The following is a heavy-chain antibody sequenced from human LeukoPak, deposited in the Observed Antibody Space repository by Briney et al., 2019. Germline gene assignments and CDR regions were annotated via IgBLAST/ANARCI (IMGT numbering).Heavy chain of an antibody. Sequence: SETLSLTCAVYGGSFGGYYWSWIRQPPGKGLEWIGEISHSGGTDYNPSLKSRVTISVDTSRNQFSLKVSSVTAADTAVYYCARGRHWGAGADYWGQGTLVTVSS. D-gene: IGHD7-27*01. CDR1: GGSFGGYY. J-gene: IGHJ4*02. CDR2: ISHSGGT. V-gene: IGHV4-34*01. CDR3: ARGRHWGAGADY.